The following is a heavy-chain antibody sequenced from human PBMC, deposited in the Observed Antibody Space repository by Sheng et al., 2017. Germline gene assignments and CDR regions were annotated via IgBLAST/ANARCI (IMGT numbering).Heavy chain of an antibody. CDR1: GFTFSSYE. V-gene: IGHV3-48*03. Sequence: EVQLVESGGGLVQPGGSLRLSCAASGFTFSSYEMNWVRQAPGKGLEWVSYISSSGSTIYYADSVKGRFTISRDNAKNSLYLQMNSLRAEDTAVYYCARVGYDILTGYFYLDYWGQGTLVTV. D-gene: IGHD3-9*01. CDR2: ISSSGSTI. CDR3: ARVGYDILTGYFYLDY. J-gene: IGHJ4*02.